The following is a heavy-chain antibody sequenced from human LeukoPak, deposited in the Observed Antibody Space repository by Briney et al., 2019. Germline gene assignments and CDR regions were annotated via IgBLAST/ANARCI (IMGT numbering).Heavy chain of an antibody. D-gene: IGHD6-13*01. CDR2: ISYDGSNK. CDR3: AKDRPLYSSSWYMDY. Sequence: PGGSLRLSCAASGFTFSSYAMHWVRQAPGKGLEWVAVISYDGSNKYYADSVKGRFTISRDNSKNTLYLQMNSLRAEDTAVYYCAKDRPLYSSSWYMDYWGQGTLVTVSS. CDR1: GFTFSSYA. V-gene: IGHV3-30*04. J-gene: IGHJ4*02.